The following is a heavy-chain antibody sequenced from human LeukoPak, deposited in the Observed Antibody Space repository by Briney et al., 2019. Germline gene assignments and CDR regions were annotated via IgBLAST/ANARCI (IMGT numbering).Heavy chain of an antibody. CDR2: INHSGST. CDR3: ARVRTVRRFDY. J-gene: IGHJ4*02. Sequence: PSETLSLTCAVYGGSFSGYYWSWIRQPPGKGLEWIWEINHSGSTNYNPSLKSRVTISVDTSKNQFSLELSSVTATDTAVYYCARVRTVRRFDYWGQGTLVTVSS. CDR1: GGSFSGYY. D-gene: IGHD4-17*01. V-gene: IGHV4-34*01.